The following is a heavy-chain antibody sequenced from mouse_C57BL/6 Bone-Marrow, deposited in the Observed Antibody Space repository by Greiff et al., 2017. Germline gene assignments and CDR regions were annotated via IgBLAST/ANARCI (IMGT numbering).Heavy chain of an antibody. V-gene: IGHV1-55*01. D-gene: IGHD2-14*01. CDR1: GYTFTSYW. CDR3: ARPYCRNYWYIDV. Sequence: QVQLQQPGAELVKPGASVKMSCKASGYTFTSYWITWVKQRPGQGLEWIGDISPGSGSTTYNEKFTGKATLTVDTSSSTAYRQLSSLTSEDSAVYYGARPYCRNYWYIDVWGRGTTVTVSA. CDR2: ISPGSGST. J-gene: IGHJ1*03.